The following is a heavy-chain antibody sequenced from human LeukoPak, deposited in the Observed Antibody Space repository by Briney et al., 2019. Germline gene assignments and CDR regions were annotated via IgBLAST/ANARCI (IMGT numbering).Heavy chain of an antibody. V-gene: IGHV4-39*07. J-gene: IGHJ6*02. CDR2: IYYSVST. D-gene: IGHD3-10*01. CDR3: ARELGSGSYYNHYYYGMDV. CDR1: GGSISSSSFY. Sequence: SETLSLTCTVSGGSISSSSFYWGWIRQPPGKGLEWIGSIYYSVSTYYNPSLKSRVTISVDTSKNQFSLKLSSVTAADTAVYYCARELGSGSYYNHYYYGMDVWGQGTTVTVSS.